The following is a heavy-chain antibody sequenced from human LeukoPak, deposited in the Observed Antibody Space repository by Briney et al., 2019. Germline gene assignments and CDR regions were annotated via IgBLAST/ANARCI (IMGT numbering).Heavy chain of an antibody. CDR3: AKADTQGYYMDV. V-gene: IGHV3-30*18. CDR1: GFTFSSYG. J-gene: IGHJ6*03. Sequence: GRSLRLSCAASGFTFSSYGMHWVRQAPGKGLEWVAVISYDGSNKYYADSVKGRFTISRDNSKNTLYLQMNSLRAEDTAVYYCAKADTQGYYMDVWGKGTTVTVSS. D-gene: IGHD3-9*01. CDR2: ISYDGSNK.